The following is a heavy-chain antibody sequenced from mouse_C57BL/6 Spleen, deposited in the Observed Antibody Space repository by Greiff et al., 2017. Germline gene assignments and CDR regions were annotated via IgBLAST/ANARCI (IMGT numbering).Heavy chain of an antibody. CDR3: ARGGWEGVFAY. V-gene: IGHV1-50*01. CDR2: IDPSDSYT. J-gene: IGHJ3*01. D-gene: IGHD3-3*01. Sequence: QVQLQQPGAELVKPGASVKLSCKASGYTFTSYWMQWVKQRPGQGLEWIGGIDPSDSYTNYNQKFKGKATLTVDTSSSTAYMQLSSLTSEDSAVYYCARGGWEGVFAYWGQGALVTVSA. CDR1: GYTFTSYW.